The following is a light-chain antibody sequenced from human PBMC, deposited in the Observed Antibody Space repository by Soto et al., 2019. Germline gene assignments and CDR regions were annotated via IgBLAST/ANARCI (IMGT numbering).Light chain of an antibody. CDR1: QPVSSNF. V-gene: IGKV3-20*01. J-gene: IGKJ5*01. Sequence: ELVLTQSPGTLSLSPGESAALSCRASQPVSSNFLAWYQQKPGQAPRLLIYGVSSRATGIPDRFSGSGSGTDFTLTISRLEPEDFAVYYCQQYGSSSITFGQGTRLEIK. CDR2: GVS. CDR3: QQYGSSSIT.